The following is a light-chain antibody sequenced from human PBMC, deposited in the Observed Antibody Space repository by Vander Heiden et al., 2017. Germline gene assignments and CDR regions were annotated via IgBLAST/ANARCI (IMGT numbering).Light chain of an antibody. J-gene: IGKJ3*01. V-gene: IGKV3-20*01. CDR1: QSVSSSY. CDR3: QQDGTSLFT. CDR2: GAS. Sequence: DIVLTQSPGTLSLSPGERATLSCRASQSVSSSYLAWYQQKPVQAPRLLIYGASSSATGIPDRFSGSGSGTDFTLTIIRLEPEDFAVYYCQQDGTSLFTFGSGTNVDIK.